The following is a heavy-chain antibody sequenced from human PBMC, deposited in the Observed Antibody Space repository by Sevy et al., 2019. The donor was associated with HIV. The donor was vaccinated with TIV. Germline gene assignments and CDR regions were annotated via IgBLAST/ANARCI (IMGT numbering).Heavy chain of an antibody. Sequence: GGSLRLSCAASGFAFSDYAMHWVRQVPGKGLEWVSGISWNSGAIGYADSVKGRFTISRDNAKNSLHLQMNSLRVEDTALYYCGRAQGYCVINSCFGGSINAFDIWGQGTMVTVPS. D-gene: IGHD2-15*01. V-gene: IGHV3-9*01. CDR2: ISWNSGAI. J-gene: IGHJ3*02. CDR1: GFAFSDYA. CDR3: GRAQGYCVINSCFGGSINAFDI.